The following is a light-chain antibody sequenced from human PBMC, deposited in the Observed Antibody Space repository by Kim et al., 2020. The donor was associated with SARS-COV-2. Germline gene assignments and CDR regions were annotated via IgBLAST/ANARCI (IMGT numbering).Light chain of an antibody. CDR2: KGG. J-gene: IGLJ1*01. CDR3: QSADSSGTYV. Sequence: VSPGQTARITGSGDAVPETNAFWYQQKSGQAPCLVIYKGGERPSGIPERFSGSSSGTTVTLTISGVQAEDDADYYCQSADSSGTYVFGSGTKVTVL. V-gene: IGLV3-25*03. CDR1: AVPETN.